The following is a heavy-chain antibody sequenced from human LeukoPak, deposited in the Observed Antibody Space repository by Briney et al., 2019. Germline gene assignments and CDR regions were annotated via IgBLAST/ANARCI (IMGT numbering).Heavy chain of an antibody. D-gene: IGHD6-19*01. V-gene: IGHV1-69*04. CDR1: GGTFSSYA. CDR2: IIPILGIA. CDR3: ARAAVAPNWFDP. J-gene: IGHJ5*02. Sequence: ASVKVSCKASGGTFSSYAIIWVRQAPGQGLEWMGRIIPILGIANYAQKFQGRVTITADKSTSTAYMELSSLRSEDTAVYYCARAAVAPNWFDPWGQGTLVTVSS.